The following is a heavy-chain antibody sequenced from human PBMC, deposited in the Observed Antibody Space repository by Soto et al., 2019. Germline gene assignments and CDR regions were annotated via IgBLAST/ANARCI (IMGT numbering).Heavy chain of an antibody. V-gene: IGHV2-70*01. J-gene: IGHJ6*02. CDR2: IEWDDGK. CDR3: ARSSIGTRCDNDDGVDV. D-gene: IGHD2-15*01. Sequence: SGPPLANPTHPVTLTCTFSGFSLITNGMCVTWIRQPPGKALEWLALIEWDDGKYYSAPMKNRLTLSKDTAKKQVVLTMINMDPVDTATYYCARSSIGTRCDNDDGVDVWGQGTTVTVSS. CDR1: GFSLITNGMC.